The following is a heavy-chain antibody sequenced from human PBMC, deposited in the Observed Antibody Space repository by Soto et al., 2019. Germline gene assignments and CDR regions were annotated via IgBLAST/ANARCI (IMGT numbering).Heavy chain of an antibody. V-gene: IGHV1-18*01. CDR3: ARDKGYGFGWSSSSGMDV. Sequence: ASVKVSCKASGYIFSNFGLSWVRQAPGQGIQWMGWISGYNDNTNSAAKFKGRVTMTTDTSMSTAYMEVRRLTTDDTAVYYCARDKGYGFGWSSSSGMDVWGQGTTVTVYS. CDR2: ISGYNDNT. J-gene: IGHJ6*02. D-gene: IGHD5-18*01. CDR1: GYIFSNFG.